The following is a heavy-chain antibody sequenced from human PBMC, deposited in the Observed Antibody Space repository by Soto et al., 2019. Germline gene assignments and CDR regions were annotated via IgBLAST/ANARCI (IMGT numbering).Heavy chain of an antibody. D-gene: IGHD4-17*01. CDR2: ISWNSGSI. CDR1: GFTFDDYA. J-gene: IGHJ4*02. V-gene: IGHV3-9*01. Sequence: PGGSLRLSCAASGFTFDDYAMHWVRQAPGKGLEWVSGISWNSGSIGYADSVKGRFTISRDNAKNSLYLQMNSLRAEDTALYYCAKVYGDRLSFDYWGQGTLVTVSS. CDR3: AKVYGDRLSFDY.